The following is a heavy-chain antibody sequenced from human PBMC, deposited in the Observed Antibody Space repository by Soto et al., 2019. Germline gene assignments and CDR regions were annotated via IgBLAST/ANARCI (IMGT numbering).Heavy chain of an antibody. D-gene: IGHD3-22*01. CDR3: ARDQASKTSSGYEWDDAFDI. J-gene: IGHJ3*02. CDR2: IYYSGST. V-gene: IGHV4-30-4*01. CDR1: GGSISSGDYY. Sequence: QVQLQESGPGLVKPSQTLSLTCTVSGGSISSGDYYWSWIRQPPGKGLEWIGYIYYSGSTYYNPSLKSRVTISVDTSKNQFSLKLSSVTAADTAVYYCARDQASKTSSGYEWDDAFDIWGQGTMVTVSS.